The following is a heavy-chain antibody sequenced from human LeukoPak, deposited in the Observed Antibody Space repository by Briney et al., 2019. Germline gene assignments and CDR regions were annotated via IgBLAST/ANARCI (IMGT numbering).Heavy chain of an antibody. J-gene: IGHJ4*02. CDR3: ARRDQLRYFDWLFMLDY. D-gene: IGHD3-9*01. Sequence: ASVKVSCKASGYTFTGYYMHWVRQAPGQGLEWMGWINPNSGGTNYAQKFQGRVTMTRDTSISTAYMELSRLRSDDTAVYYCARRDQLRYFDWLFMLDYWGQGTLVTVSS. V-gene: IGHV1-2*02. CDR1: GYTFTGYY. CDR2: INPNSGGT.